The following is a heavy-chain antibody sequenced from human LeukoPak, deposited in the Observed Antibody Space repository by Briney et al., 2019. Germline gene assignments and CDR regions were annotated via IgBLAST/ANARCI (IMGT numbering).Heavy chain of an antibody. CDR2: ISSDGNEK. J-gene: IGHJ4*02. V-gene: IGHV3-30*18. Sequence: GGSLRLSCAASGFTFRNYGMHWVRQAPGKGLEWVAVISSDGNEKYYADSVKGRFTISRDNSKNTLYLEMNSLRAEDTAVYYCAKDRRLAAFDYGGQGTLVTVSS. CDR3: AKDRRLAAFDY. D-gene: IGHD6-25*01. CDR1: GFTFRNYG.